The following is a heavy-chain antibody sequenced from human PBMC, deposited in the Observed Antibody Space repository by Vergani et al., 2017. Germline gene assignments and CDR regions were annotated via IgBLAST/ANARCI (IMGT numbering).Heavy chain of an antibody. Sequence: QVQLQEAGPGLVKPSETLSLTCTVSGGSISSYYWSWIRQPPGKGLEWIGYIYYSGSTNYNPSLKSRVTISVDTSKNQFSLKLSSVTAADTAVYYCARGIYVDYVSYYGMDVWGQGTTVTVSS. J-gene: IGHJ6*02. V-gene: IGHV4-59*01. D-gene: IGHD4-17*01. CDR3: ARGIYVDYVSYYGMDV. CDR1: GGSISSYY. CDR2: IYYSGST.